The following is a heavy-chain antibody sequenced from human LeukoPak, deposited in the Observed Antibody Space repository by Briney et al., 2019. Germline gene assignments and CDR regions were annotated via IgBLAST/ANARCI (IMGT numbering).Heavy chain of an antibody. CDR2: ISSSSSYI. D-gene: IGHD2/OR15-2a*01. Sequence: GGSLRLSCVASGFTFSRHWMTWVRQAPGKGLEWVSSISSSSSYIYYADSVKGRFTISRDNAKNSLYLQMNSLRAEDTAVYYCASLGNPYIDYWGQGTLVTVSS. CDR1: GFTFSRHW. V-gene: IGHV3-21*01. J-gene: IGHJ4*02. CDR3: ASLGNPYIDY.